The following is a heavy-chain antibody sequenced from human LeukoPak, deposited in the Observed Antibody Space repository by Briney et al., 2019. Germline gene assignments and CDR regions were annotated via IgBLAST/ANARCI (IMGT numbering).Heavy chain of an antibody. Sequence: PSETLSLTCTVSGGSISISSYSWSWIRQPPGKGLEWIGYIYHSGSTYYNPSLKSRVTISVDRSKNQFSLKLSSVTAADTAVYYCARVGVTTRAFDIWGQGTMVTVSS. CDR1: GGSISISSYS. J-gene: IGHJ3*02. V-gene: IGHV4-30-2*01. CDR2: IYHSGST. D-gene: IGHD4-4*01. CDR3: ARVGVTTRAFDI.